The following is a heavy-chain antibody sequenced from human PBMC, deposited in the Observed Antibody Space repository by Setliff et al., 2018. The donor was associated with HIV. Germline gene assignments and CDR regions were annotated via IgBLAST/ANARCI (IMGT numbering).Heavy chain of an antibody. J-gene: IGHJ3*02. D-gene: IGHD1-26*01. CDR3: ARDRIEGATDAFDI. Sequence: ASVKVSCKVSGYTFSAYYIHWVRQAPAQGLEWMGWINPNSGATNYAQKFQGRVTMTRATSISTAYMDLSRLRSDDTAVYYCARDRIEGATDAFDIWGQGTMVTVS. CDR2: INPNSGAT. CDR1: GYTFSAYY. V-gene: IGHV1-2*02.